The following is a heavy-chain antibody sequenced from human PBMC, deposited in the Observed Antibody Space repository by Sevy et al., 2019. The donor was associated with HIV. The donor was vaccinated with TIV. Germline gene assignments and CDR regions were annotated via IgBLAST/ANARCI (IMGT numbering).Heavy chain of an antibody. CDR3: AREIAGAGSY. CDR2: INQHGSKK. V-gene: IGHV3-7*01. Sequence: GGSLRLSCAASGFPLSSYWMTWVRQAPGKGLEWVANINQHGSKKYYLDYVKGRFTISRDNAKNSVYLQMNSLRAEDTAIYFCAREIAGAGSYWGQGTLVTVSS. D-gene: IGHD6-13*01. J-gene: IGHJ4*02. CDR1: GFPLSSYW.